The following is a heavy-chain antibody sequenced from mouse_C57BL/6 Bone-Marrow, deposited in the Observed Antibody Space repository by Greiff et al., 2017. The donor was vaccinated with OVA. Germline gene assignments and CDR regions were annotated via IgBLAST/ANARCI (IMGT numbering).Heavy chain of an antibody. D-gene: IGHD4-1*01. Sequence: EVQLQESGPGLVKPSQSLSLTCSVTGYSITSGYYWNWIRQFPGNKLEWMGYISYDGSNNYNPSLKNRISITRDTSKNQFFLKLNSVTTEDTATYYCARGRTGSWFAYWGQGTLVTVSA. CDR3: ARGRTGSWFAY. CDR2: ISYDGSN. J-gene: IGHJ3*01. V-gene: IGHV3-6*01. CDR1: GYSITSGYY.